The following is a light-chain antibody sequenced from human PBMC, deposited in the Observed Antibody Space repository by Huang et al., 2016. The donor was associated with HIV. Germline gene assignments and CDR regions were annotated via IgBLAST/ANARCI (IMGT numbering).Light chain of an antibody. V-gene: IGKV3-20*01. CDR1: QSVSRNY. CDR3: QQYVTSPWT. Sequence: EIMLTQSPGTLSLSPGGRTTLSCRASQSVSRNYLAWYQQKPGQAPRLLIYGASSRATGIPDRFSGSGSGTDFTLTISRLEPEDFAVYFCQQYVTSPWTFGQGTKVEIK. CDR2: GAS. J-gene: IGKJ1*01.